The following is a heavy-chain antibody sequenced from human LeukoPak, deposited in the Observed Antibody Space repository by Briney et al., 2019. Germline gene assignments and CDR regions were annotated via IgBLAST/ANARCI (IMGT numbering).Heavy chain of an antibody. Sequence: GGSLRLSCAASGFTFRTYAMTWVRQAPGKGLEWVSSITGNGGRTYYADSVKGRFTISRDNSKNTLYLQMDSLRAEDTAVYHCARDSGSYLQPTDYWGQGTLVTVSS. D-gene: IGHD1-26*01. J-gene: IGHJ4*02. CDR2: ITGNGGRT. CDR1: GFTFRTYA. V-gene: IGHV3-23*01. CDR3: ARDSGSYLQPTDY.